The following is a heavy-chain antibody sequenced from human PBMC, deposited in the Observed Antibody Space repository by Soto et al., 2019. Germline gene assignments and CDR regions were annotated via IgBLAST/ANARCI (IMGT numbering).Heavy chain of an antibody. CDR3: ATAGGAAGTVEYFDY. CDR1: GFTFSNYA. D-gene: IGHD6-13*01. Sequence: GSLRLSCAASGFTFSNYAINWVRQSPGKGLEWVSVISSSAGTTYYADSVKGRFTITRDNSKNTLYLQMNSLRAEDTAVYYCATAGGAAGTVEYFDYWGPGPLVTVSS. J-gene: IGHJ4*01. CDR2: ISSSAGTT. V-gene: IGHV3-23*01.